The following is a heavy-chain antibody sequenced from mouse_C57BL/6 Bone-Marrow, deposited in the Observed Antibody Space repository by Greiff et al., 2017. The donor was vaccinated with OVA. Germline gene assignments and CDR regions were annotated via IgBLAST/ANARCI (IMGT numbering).Heavy chain of an antibody. D-gene: IGHD4-1*01. CDR3: ARTGTWGRRFAY. V-gene: IGHV1-54*01. CDR2: INPGSGGT. CDR1: GYAFTNYL. J-gene: IGHJ3*01. Sequence: VQLQQSGAELVRPGTSVKVSCKASGYAFTNYLIEWVKQRPGQGLEWIGVINPGSGGTNYNEKFKGKATLTADKSSSTAYMQLSSLTSEDSAVYFCARTGTWGRRFAYWGQGTLVTVSA.